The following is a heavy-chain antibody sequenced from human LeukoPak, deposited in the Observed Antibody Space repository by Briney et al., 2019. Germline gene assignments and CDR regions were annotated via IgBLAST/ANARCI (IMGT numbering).Heavy chain of an antibody. CDR3: TTDNGYPGYSSGWYWDVFDY. J-gene: IGHJ4*02. Sequence: GGSLRLPCAASGFTFSNAWMSWVRQAPGKGLEWVGRIKSKTDSGTTDYAAPVKGRFTISRDDSKNTLYLQMNSLKTEDTAVYYCTTDNGYPGYSSGWYWDVFDYWGQGTLVAVSS. D-gene: IGHD6-19*01. CDR1: GFTFSNAW. CDR2: IKSKTDSGTT. V-gene: IGHV3-15*01.